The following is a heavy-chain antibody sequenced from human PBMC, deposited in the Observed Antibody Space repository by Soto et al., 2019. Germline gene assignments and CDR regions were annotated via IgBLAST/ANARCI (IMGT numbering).Heavy chain of an antibody. CDR3: AKDGGRGDHYYYYDMDV. CDR2: IIPILGIT. Sequence: QVQLVQSGAEVKKPGSSVKISCKASGSTFSSHTINWVRQAPGQGLEWMGRIIPILGITNYAQRFQGRVTIIADKFTSTAYMELSSLRSEDTAVYYFAKDGGRGDHYYYYDMDVWGQGTTVTVSS. D-gene: IGHD1-26*01. CDR1: GSTFSSHT. V-gene: IGHV1-69*08. J-gene: IGHJ6*02.